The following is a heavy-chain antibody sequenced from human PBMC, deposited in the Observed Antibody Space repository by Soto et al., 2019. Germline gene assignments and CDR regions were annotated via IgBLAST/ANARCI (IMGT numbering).Heavy chain of an antibody. J-gene: IGHJ6*02. Sequence: SETLSLTCTVSGGSIRSGGYYWSWVRQNPRRGLEWIGNIYYSGNTYYNPSLKSRLTISVDTSKNQFSLNLSSVTAADTAVYYCARDRLMATAGTARHYFGLDVWGQGTTVTV. CDR1: GGSIRSGGYY. D-gene: IGHD5-18*01. CDR2: IYYSGNT. V-gene: IGHV4-31*03. CDR3: ARDRLMATAGTARHYFGLDV.